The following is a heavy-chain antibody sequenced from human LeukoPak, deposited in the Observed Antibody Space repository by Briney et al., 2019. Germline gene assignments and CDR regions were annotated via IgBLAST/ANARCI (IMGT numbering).Heavy chain of an antibody. CDR2: INPNSGGT. CDR1: GYTYPGYY. V-gene: IGHV1-2*02. Sequence: ASVKVCCEASGYTYPGYYMHWVRQAPGQGHEWMGWINPNSGGTNYAQKFQGRVTMTRDTSISTAYMELSRLRSDDTAVYYCAREHSSSSGKVFDYWGQGTLVTVSS. D-gene: IGHD6-6*01. J-gene: IGHJ4*01. CDR3: AREHSSSSGKVFDY.